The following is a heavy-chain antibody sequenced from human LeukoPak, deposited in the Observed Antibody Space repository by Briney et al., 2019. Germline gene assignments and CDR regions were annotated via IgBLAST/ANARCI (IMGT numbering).Heavy chain of an antibody. D-gene: IGHD2-8*01. CDR3: TTANVCINGICFLSPD. Sequence: TGGSLRLSCAASGFIFSGYAMHWVRQASGKGLEWVGRIRSKGNSYATAYGASVRGRFTISRDDSKNTAYLQMNSLETEDTAVYYCTTANVCINGICFLSPDWGQGTLVTVSS. CDR1: GFIFSGYA. V-gene: IGHV3-73*01. J-gene: IGHJ4*02. CDR2: IRSKGNSYAT.